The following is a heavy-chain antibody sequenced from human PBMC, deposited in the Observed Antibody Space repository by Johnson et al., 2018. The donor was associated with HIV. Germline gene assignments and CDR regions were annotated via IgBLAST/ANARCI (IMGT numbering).Heavy chain of an antibody. Sequence: VQLVESGGGVVQPGRSLRLSCAASGFTFDDYGMSWVRQAPGKGLEWVSGINWNGGSTGYADSVKGRFTISRDNAKNSLYLQMNSLRAEDTALYYCARWVGDIVVVPAAADAFDIWGQGTMVTVSS. CDR3: ARWVGDIVVVPAAADAFDI. J-gene: IGHJ3*02. V-gene: IGHV3-20*04. CDR2: INWNGGST. CDR1: GFTFDDYG. D-gene: IGHD2-2*01.